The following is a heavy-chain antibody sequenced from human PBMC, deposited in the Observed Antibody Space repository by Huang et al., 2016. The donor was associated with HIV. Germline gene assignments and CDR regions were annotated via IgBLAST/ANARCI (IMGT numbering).Heavy chain of an antibody. CDR2: MDYSGST. D-gene: IGHD3-3*01. CDR1: GGSISTHY. V-gene: IGHV4-59*11. Sequence: QVQLQESGPGLVKPSETLSLTCTVSGGSISTHYWSWIRQPPGKGLEWIGSMDYSGSTNYSPARKSRVTILLDTSTNQFSLRVNSVTAADTAMYYCARDHHDFWRGYRRMYFFDHWGQGTLVTVSS. CDR3: ARDHHDFWRGYRRMYFFDH. J-gene: IGHJ4*02.